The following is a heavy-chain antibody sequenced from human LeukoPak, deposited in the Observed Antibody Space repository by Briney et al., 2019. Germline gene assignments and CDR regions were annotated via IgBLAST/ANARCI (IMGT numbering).Heavy chain of an antibody. CDR1: GYTFTSSD. D-gene: IGHD5-18*01. V-gene: IGHV1-8*01. J-gene: IGHJ4*02. CDR3: ARGTLGFSYEGY. Sequence: ASVKVSCKASGYTFTSSDINWVRQATGQGLEWMGWMNPNSGNTGYAQKFQGRVTMTRNTSMSTAYMELSSLRSEDTAVYYCARGTLGFSYEGYWGQGTLVTVSS. CDR2: MNPNSGNT.